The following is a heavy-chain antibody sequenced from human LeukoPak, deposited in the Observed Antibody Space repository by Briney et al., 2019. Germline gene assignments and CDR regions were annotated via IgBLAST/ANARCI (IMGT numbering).Heavy chain of an antibody. V-gene: IGHV4-4*02. J-gene: IGHJ4*02. CDR2: IYHSGST. CDR3: ARAHYDILTGIDY. Sequence: SETLSLTCAVSGGSISSSNWWSWVRQPPGKGLEWIGEIYHSGSTNYNPSLKSRVTISVDRSKNQFSLKLSSVTAADTAVYYCARAHYDILTGIDYWGQGTLVTVSS. D-gene: IGHD3-9*01. CDR1: GGSISSSNW.